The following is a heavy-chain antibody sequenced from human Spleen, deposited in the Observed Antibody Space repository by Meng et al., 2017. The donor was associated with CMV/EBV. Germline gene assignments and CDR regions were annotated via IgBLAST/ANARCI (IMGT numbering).Heavy chain of an antibody. D-gene: IGHD4-11*01. CDR3: ARERDYSNYGNFDY. CDR1: GFTFSSHE. CDR2: ISSSSSYI. V-gene: IGHV3-21*01. Sequence: GESLKISCAASGFTFSSHEMNWVRQAPGKGLEWVSSISSSSSYIYYADSVKGRFTISRDNAKNSLYLQMNSLRAEDTAVYYCARERDYSNYGNFDYWGQGTLVTVSS. J-gene: IGHJ4*02.